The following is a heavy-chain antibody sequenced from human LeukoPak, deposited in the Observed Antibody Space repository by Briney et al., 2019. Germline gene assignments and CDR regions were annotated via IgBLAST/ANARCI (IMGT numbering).Heavy chain of an antibody. D-gene: IGHD3-10*01. Sequence: ASVKVSCKASGYILTNFGISWVRQARGQGLEWMGRISVYNGNTKYAQKFQGRVTMTTDTSTSTAYMELRSLRSDDTAVYYCAREGLLWFGELFGDFDYWGQGTLVTVSS. CDR2: ISVYNGNT. V-gene: IGHV1-18*01. CDR1: GYILTNFG. J-gene: IGHJ4*02. CDR3: AREGLLWFGELFGDFDY.